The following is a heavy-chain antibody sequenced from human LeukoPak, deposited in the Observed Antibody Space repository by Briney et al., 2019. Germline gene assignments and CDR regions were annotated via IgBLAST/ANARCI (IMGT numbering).Heavy chain of an antibody. CDR1: GGSIGSYY. Sequence: SETLSLTCTVSGGSIGSYYWSWIRQPAGKGLEWIGRIYTSGSTNYNPSLKSRVTMSVDTSKNQFSLELSSVTAADTAVYYCARERKDSVAGTWFDPWGQGTLVTVSS. CDR2: IYTSGST. V-gene: IGHV4-4*07. J-gene: IGHJ5*02. D-gene: IGHD6-19*01. CDR3: ARERKDSVAGTWFDP.